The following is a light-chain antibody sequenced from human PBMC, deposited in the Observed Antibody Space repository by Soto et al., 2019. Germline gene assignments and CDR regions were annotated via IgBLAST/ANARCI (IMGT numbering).Light chain of an antibody. Sequence: QSALTQPPSASGFPGQSVTISCTGTSSDVGYYDYVSWYQQHPGKAPKLVIYEVTKRPSGVPDRVSASKAGNTASLTVSGLRAEDEGDYDCSSYAGSNNFVFGSGTKVTVL. V-gene: IGLV2-8*01. CDR3: SSYAGSNNFV. J-gene: IGLJ1*01. CDR2: EVT. CDR1: SSDVGYYDY.